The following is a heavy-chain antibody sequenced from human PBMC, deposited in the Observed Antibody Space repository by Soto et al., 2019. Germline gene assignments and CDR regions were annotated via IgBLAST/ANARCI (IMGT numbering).Heavy chain of an antibody. CDR2: IWYDGSNK. Sequence: GGSMRLSCAASGFTFSSYGMHWVRQAPGKGLKWVAVIWYDGSNKYNADSVKGRFTISRDNSKNTLYLQMNSLRFEDTAVYYCVRGFRSIAAAGTWSEYFQHWGQGTLVTVSS. J-gene: IGHJ1*01. V-gene: IGHV3-33*01. CDR1: GFTFSSYG. CDR3: VRGFRSIAAAGTWSEYFQH. D-gene: IGHD6-13*01.